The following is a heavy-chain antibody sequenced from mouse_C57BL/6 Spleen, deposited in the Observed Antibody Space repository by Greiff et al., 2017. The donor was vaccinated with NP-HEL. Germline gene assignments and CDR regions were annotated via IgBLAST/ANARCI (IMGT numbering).Heavy chain of an antibody. CDR2: ISGGGGNT. Sequence: DVKLVESGGGLVKPGGSLKLSCAASGFTFSSYTMSWVRQTPEKRLEWVATISGGGGNTYYPDSVKGRFTISSDNAKNTLYLQMSSLRSEDTALYYCARHYYGSSYWYFDVWGTGTTVTVSS. J-gene: IGHJ1*03. CDR1: GFTFSSYT. D-gene: IGHD1-1*01. CDR3: ARHYYGSSYWYFDV. V-gene: IGHV5-9*01.